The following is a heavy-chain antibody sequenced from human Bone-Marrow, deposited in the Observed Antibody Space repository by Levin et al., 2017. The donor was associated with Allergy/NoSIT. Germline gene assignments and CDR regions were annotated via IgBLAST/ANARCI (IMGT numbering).Heavy chain of an antibody. V-gene: IGHV3-48*03. CDR3: VWGSGSFG. J-gene: IGHJ4*02. Sequence: PGGSLRLSCAASGFTFSSFEMNWIRQGPVKGLEWISYITPGGDTVYYADSVKGRFTISRDNAENSLYLQMNSLRVEDTAVYYCVWGSGSFGWGQGTLVAVSS. CDR1: GFTFSSFE. D-gene: IGHD3-10*01. CDR2: ITPGGDTV.